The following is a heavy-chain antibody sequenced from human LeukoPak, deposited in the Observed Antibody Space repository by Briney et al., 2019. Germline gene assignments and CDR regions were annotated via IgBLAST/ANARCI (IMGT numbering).Heavy chain of an antibody. D-gene: IGHD7-27*01. J-gene: IGHJ6*04. V-gene: IGHV5-10-1*01. CDR2: IDPSDSYT. CDR3: ARFLGPSYGMDV. CDR1: GYSFTSYW. Sequence: GESLKISCKGSGYSFTSYWISWVRQMPGKSLEWMGRIDPSDSYTNYSPSFQGHVTISADKSISTAYLQWSSLKASDTAMYYCARFLGPSYGMDVWGKGTTVTVSS.